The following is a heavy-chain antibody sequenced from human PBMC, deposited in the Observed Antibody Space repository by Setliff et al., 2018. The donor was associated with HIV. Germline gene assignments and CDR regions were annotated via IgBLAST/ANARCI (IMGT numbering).Heavy chain of an antibody. J-gene: IGHJ4*02. D-gene: IGHD3-22*01. CDR1: GGSISGRSNY. CDR2: IYYTGTT. Sequence: SETLSLTCTVSGGSISGRSNYWGWIRQPPGKGREWIGTIYYTGTTYYNPSLQSRVTLSVDTSKNQFSLKLSSVTAADTAFYYCAKPYYDISGYYFYYFDYWGQGTLVTVSS. V-gene: IGHV4-39*01. CDR3: AKPYYDISGYYFYYFDY.